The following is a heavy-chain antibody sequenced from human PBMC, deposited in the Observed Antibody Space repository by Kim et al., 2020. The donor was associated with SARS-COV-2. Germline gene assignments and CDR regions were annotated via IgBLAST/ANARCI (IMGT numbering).Heavy chain of an antibody. J-gene: IGHJ6*02. V-gene: IGHV3-15*01. CDR2: IKSKTDGGTT. CDR3: TTEYYYDSSGHYVRYYYYGMDV. CDR1: GFTFSNAW. Sequence: GGSLRLSCAASGFTFSNAWMSWVRQAPGKGLEWVGRIKSKTDGGTTDYAAPVKGRFTISRDDSKNTLYLQMNSLKTEDTAVYYCTTEYYYDSSGHYVRYYYYGMDVWGQGTTVTVSS. D-gene: IGHD3-22*01.